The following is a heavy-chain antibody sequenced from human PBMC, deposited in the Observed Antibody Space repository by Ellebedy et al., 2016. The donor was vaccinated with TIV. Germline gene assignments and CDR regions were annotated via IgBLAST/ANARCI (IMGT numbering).Heavy chain of an antibody. CDR1: GYTFTDNF. CDR2: IDVRNGDT. Sequence: AASVKVSCKASGYTFTDNFMHWARQAPGQGPAWMGWIDVRNGDTNYVQDFQGRVTMTRATSINTVYMELSNLRPDDTAMYYCARGTVMIAVVFDHWGQGTLVTVSS. D-gene: IGHD2-21*01. J-gene: IGHJ4*02. CDR3: ARGTVMIAVVFDH. V-gene: IGHV1-2*02.